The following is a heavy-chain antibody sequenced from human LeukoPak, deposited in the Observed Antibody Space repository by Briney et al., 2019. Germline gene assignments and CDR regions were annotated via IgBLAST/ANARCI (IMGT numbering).Heavy chain of an antibody. V-gene: IGHV4-34*01. D-gene: IGHD5-18*01. CDR2: INHSGST. CDR3: ARGAGGDSYGWGRRYYFDY. J-gene: IGHJ4*02. CDR1: GGSFSGYY. Sequence: SETLSLTCAVYGGSFSGYYWSWIRQPPGKGLEWIGEINHSGSTNYNPSLKSRVTISEDTSKNQFSLKLSSVTAADTAVYYCARGAGGDSYGWGRRYYFDYWGQGTLVTVSS.